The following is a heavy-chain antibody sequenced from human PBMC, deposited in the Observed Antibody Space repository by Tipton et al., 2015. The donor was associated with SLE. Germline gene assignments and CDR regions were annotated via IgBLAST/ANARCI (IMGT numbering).Heavy chain of an antibody. CDR3: ARDPYLGAFDI. Sequence: TLSLTCTVSGGSISSYYWGWLRQPPGRGLDWIGFIYYSGSTNYNPSLKSRVTISVDTSKNQFSLKLSSVTAADTAVYYCARDPYLGAFDIWGQGTMVTVSS. CDR2: IYYSGST. V-gene: IGHV4-59*01. J-gene: IGHJ3*02. CDR1: GGSISSYY. D-gene: IGHD3-16*01.